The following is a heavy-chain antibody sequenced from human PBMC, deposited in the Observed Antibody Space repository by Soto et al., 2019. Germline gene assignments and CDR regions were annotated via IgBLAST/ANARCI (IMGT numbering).Heavy chain of an antibody. CDR1: GYTLPVLS. J-gene: IGHJ4*02. Sequence: QVQLVQSGAEVKKPGASVKVSCKVSGYTLPVLSMHSARQAPGKGLEWMGGFDPEDGETIYAQKVQGRVTMTEDTSTDTASMELSSLRSEDTAVYYCATDTFSEGYWGQGTLVTVSS. CDR2: FDPEDGET. V-gene: IGHV1-24*01. D-gene: IGHD3-3*02. CDR3: ATDTFSEGY.